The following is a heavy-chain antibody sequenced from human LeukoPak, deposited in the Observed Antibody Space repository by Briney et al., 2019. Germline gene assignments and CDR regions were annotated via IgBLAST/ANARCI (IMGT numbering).Heavy chain of an antibody. Sequence: GASVKVSCEVSGYTLTELSMHWVRQAPGKGREWMGGFDPEEGETIYAQKFQGRVTMTEDTSTDTAYMELSSLRSEDTAVNYCAKLTSGYLPADYWGQGTLVTVSS. CDR1: GYTLTELS. CDR3: AKLTSGYLPADY. V-gene: IGHV1-24*01. J-gene: IGHJ4*02. D-gene: IGHD3-22*01. CDR2: FDPEEGET.